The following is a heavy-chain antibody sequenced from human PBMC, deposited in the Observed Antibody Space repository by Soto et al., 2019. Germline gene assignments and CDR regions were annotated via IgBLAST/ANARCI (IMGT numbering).Heavy chain of an antibody. CDR2: INPKSGGT. CDR1: GYTFSGHY. CDR3: ARGLYSSPAYFFDS. Sequence: QVQLVQSGAEVRKPGASVKVSCNVTGYTFSGHYLHWVRQAPGQGLEWMGWINPKSGGTNYAQKSQDRVTMTADTSVSAASMELTSLRYDDTAVFYCARGLYSSPAYFFDSWGQGTLVTVSS. V-gene: IGHV1-2*02. J-gene: IGHJ4*02. D-gene: IGHD6-13*01.